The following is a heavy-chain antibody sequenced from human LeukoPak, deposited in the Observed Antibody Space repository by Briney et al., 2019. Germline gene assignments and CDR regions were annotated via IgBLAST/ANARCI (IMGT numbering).Heavy chain of an antibody. CDR3: ARGRKPSGYYYYMDS. CDR2: IRYDGSNK. Sequence: SGGSLRLSCAASGFTFSSYGMHWVRQAPGKGLEWVAFIRYDGSNKYYADSVKGRFTISRDNSKNTLYLHMNSLSVDDTTVHYCARGRKPSGYYYYMDSWGKGTTVTV. J-gene: IGHJ6*03. V-gene: IGHV3-30*02. CDR1: GFTFSSYG.